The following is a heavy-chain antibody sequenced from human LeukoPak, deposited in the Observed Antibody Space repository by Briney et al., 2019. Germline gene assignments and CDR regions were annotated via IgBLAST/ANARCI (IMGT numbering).Heavy chain of an antibody. CDR3: ARSTDIVLMVYAIPGIAAAGTLDY. Sequence: PSETLSLTCTVSGYSISSGYYWGWIRQPPGKGLEWIGSIYHSGSTYYNPSLKSRVTISVDTSKNQFSLKLSSVTAADTAVYYCARSTDIVLMVYAIPGIAAAGTLDYWGQGTLVAVSS. D-gene: IGHD2-8*01. CDR1: GYSISSGYY. V-gene: IGHV4-38-2*02. J-gene: IGHJ4*02. CDR2: IYHSGST.